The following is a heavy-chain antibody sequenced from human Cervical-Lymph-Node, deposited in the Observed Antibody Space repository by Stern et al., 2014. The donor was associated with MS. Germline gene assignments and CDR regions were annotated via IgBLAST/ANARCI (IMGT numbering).Heavy chain of an antibody. Sequence: QVQLVESGGGLVQPGRSLRLSCAPSGFTFSHFALHWVRQSPGQGLEWVAFISDDGAKEYYADSVKGRFTISRDNSNNTLYLQMTSMRTEDTAMYFCARERGYCSGGRCHPYSFDYWGQGTLVTVSS. CDR3: ARERGYCSGGRCHPYSFDY. CDR2: ISDDGAKE. D-gene: IGHD2-15*01. J-gene: IGHJ4*02. CDR1: GFTFSHFA. V-gene: IGHV3-30-3*01.